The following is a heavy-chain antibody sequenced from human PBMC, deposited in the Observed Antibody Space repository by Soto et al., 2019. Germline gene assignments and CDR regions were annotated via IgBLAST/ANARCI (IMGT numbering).Heavy chain of an antibody. CDR3: ARVSYCSSTSCYRVLDYYYGMDV. CDR2: ISAYNGNT. Sequence: QVQLVQSGAEVKKPGASVKVSCKASGYTFTSYGISWVRQAPGQGLEWMGWISAYNGNTNYAQKLQGRGNMTTDTSTSTAYMELRSLRSDDTAVYYCARVSYCSSTSCYRVLDYYYGMDVWGQGTTVTVSS. CDR1: GYTFTSYG. D-gene: IGHD2-2*02. V-gene: IGHV1-18*01. J-gene: IGHJ6*02.